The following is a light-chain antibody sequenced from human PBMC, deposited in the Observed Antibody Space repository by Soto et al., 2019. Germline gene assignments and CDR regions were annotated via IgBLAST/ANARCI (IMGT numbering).Light chain of an antibody. CDR3: QQADSFPWT. Sequence: DIQITQSPSSVSASVGDRVTITCRASQAIGLWLAWFQQKPGKAPKLLIYAASTLQSGVSSRFSGRGSGTAFTLTISSLQPEDFATYYCQQADSFPWTFGQGTKVDIK. J-gene: IGKJ1*01. CDR1: QAIGLW. CDR2: AAS. V-gene: IGKV1-12*01.